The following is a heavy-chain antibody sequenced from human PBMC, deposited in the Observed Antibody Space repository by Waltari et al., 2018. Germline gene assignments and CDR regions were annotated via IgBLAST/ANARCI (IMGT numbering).Heavy chain of an antibody. J-gene: IGHJ4*02. V-gene: IGHV4-4*02. CDR2: VYGGGKT. CDR1: GDSMSSAYW. Sequence: QLQLQESGPGLVKPSGTLSLTCGVSGDSMSSAYWWSWVRQPPGKGLEWIGKVYGGGKTNYNPSFASRVTVELDTYNKKFSLKVTSATAADTAVYYCARDRGRGLYLDSWGPG. D-gene: IGHD2-15*01. CDR3: ARDRGRGLYLDS.